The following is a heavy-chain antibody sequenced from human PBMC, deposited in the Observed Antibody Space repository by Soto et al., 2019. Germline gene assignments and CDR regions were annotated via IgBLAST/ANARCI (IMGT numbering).Heavy chain of an antibody. J-gene: IGHJ6*02. CDR3: ARAYCSGGSCDGFDYYYYGMDV. D-gene: IGHD2-15*01. CDR1: GGSISSGGYY. V-gene: IGHV4-31*03. CDR2: IYYSGST. Sequence: SETLSLTCTVSGGSISSGGYYWSWIRQHPGKGLEWIGYIYYSGSTYYNPSLKSRVTISVDTSKNQFSLKLSSVTAADTAVYYCARAYCSGGSCDGFDYYYYGMDVWGQGTTVTVSS.